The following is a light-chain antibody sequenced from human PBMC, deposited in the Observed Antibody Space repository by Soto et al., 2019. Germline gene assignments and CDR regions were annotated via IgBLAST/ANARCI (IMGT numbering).Light chain of an antibody. CDR2: SNN. Sequence: VLTQPPSVSGPPGPKVFSSCSGSSSNIGGTNYAYWYQQLPGAAPKLLMHSNNLRPSGVPERISGSKFGTAASLAISGLRSEDEAVYYCASWDDRLGAVIFGGGIKVTVL. V-gene: IGLV1-47*02. J-gene: IGLJ2*01. CDR3: ASWDDRLGAVI. CDR1: SSNIGGTNY.